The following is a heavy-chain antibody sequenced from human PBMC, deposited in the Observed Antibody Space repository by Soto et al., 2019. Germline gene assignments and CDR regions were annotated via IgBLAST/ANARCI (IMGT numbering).Heavy chain of an antibody. CDR3: ARRRLRGLDYYYYYGMDV. D-gene: IGHD2-15*01. J-gene: IGHJ6*02. V-gene: IGHV4-39*01. CDR2: IYYSGST. Sequence: QLQLQESGPGLVKPSETLSLTCTVSGGSISSSSYYWGWIRQPPGKVLEWIGSIYYSGSTYYNPSLTSRVTISVDTAKNQFSLKLSSVTAADTAVYYCARRRLRGLDYYYYYGMDVWGQGTTVTVSS. CDR1: GGSISSSSYY.